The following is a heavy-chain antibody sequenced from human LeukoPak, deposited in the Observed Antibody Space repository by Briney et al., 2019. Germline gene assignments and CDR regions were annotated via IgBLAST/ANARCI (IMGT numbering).Heavy chain of an antibody. CDR2: ISAYNGNT. V-gene: IGHV1-18*04. Sequence: WASVRVSCAASGYTFTSYGMSWVRQAPGQGLEWMGWISAYNGNTNYAQKLQGRVTMTTDTSTSTDYMELRSLRSDDTAVYYCARVGPHYGSGKLEDYWGQGTLVTVSS. CDR3: ARVGPHYGSGKLEDY. J-gene: IGHJ4*02. CDR1: GYTFTSYG. D-gene: IGHD3-10*01.